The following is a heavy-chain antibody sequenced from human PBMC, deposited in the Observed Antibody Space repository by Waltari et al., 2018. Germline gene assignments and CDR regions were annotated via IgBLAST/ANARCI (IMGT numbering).Heavy chain of an antibody. Sequence: QVQLVESGGGVVHPGRSLRLSCAASGFTFSSYAMHWVRQAPGKGLEWVAVISYDGSNKYYADSVKGRFTIARDNSKNTLYLQMNSLRAEDTAVYYCARFGPPRYGEIPDAFDIWGQGTMVTVSS. J-gene: IGHJ3*02. CDR2: ISYDGSNK. CDR1: GFTFSSYA. V-gene: IGHV3-30-3*01. D-gene: IGHD4-17*01. CDR3: ARFGPPRYGEIPDAFDI.